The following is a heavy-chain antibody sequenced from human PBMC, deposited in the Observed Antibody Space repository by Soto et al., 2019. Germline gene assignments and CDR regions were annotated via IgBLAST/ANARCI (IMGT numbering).Heavy chain of an antibody. D-gene: IGHD3-3*01. CDR1: GYTFTSYG. Sequence: QVQLVQSGAEVKKPGASVKVSCKASGYTFTSYGISWVRQAPGQGLEWMGWISAYNGNTNYAQKRQGRFTMTTDTSTSTAYMELRSLRSDDTAVYYCARDRGAYDFWSGYPRGVFDYWGQGTLVTVSS. J-gene: IGHJ4*02. CDR3: ARDRGAYDFWSGYPRGVFDY. CDR2: ISAYNGNT. V-gene: IGHV1-18*01.